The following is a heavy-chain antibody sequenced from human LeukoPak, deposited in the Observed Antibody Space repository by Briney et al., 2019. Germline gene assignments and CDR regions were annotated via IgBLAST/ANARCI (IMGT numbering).Heavy chain of an antibody. Sequence: GGSLRLSCAASGFTFSSYAMSWVRQALGKGLEWVSTISGSGAYTYYADCVKGRFTISRDNSKNTLYLQMNSLRAEDTAVYYCAKYFASGSYYKLPHWGQGTLVTVSS. V-gene: IGHV3-23*01. D-gene: IGHD3-10*01. CDR2: ISGSGAYT. CDR3: AKYFASGSYYKLPH. CDR1: GFTFSSYA. J-gene: IGHJ1*01.